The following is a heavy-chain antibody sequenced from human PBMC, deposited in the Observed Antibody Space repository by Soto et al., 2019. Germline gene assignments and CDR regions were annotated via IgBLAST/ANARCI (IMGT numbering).Heavy chain of an antibody. V-gene: IGHV1-24*01. Sequence: GASVKVSCKVSGYTLTELSMHWVRQAPGKGLEWMGGFDPEDGETIYAQKFQGRVTMTEDTSTDTAYMELSSLRSEDTAVYYCATVVPSPVLRFLGWLPFYYWGQGTLVTVSS. D-gene: IGHD3-3*01. CDR3: ATVVPSPVLRFLGWLPFYY. CDR1: GYTLTELS. CDR2: FDPEDGET. J-gene: IGHJ4*02.